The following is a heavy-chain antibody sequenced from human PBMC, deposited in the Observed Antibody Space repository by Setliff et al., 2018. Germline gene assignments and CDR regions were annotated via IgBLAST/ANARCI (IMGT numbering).Heavy chain of an antibody. D-gene: IGHD3-16*01. J-gene: IGHJ4*02. CDR3: TRSRGPRVVLAADFDF. V-gene: IGHV1-18*04. Sequence: ASVKVSCKTSGFRFTSFGFSWVRQAPGQGLEWMGWISPYSGESNYAQKFQDRLAVTADTSTKTIYMELRSLTSDDTAVYFCTRSRGPRVVLAADFDFWGQGTLVTVSS. CDR1: GFRFTSFG. CDR2: ISPYSGES.